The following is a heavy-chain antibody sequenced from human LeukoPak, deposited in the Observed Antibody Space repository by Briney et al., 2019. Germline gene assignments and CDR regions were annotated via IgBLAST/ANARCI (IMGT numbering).Heavy chain of an antibody. CDR1: GYSISSGYY. D-gene: IGHD2-21*01. Sequence: SETLSLTCAVSGYSISSGYYWGWIRQPPGKGLEWIGSIYHSGSTYYNPSLKSRVTISVDTSKNQFSLKLSSVTAADTAVYYCARLGEGIDYWGQRTLVTVSS. J-gene: IGHJ4*02. CDR3: ARLGEGIDY. CDR2: IYHSGST. V-gene: IGHV4-38-2*01.